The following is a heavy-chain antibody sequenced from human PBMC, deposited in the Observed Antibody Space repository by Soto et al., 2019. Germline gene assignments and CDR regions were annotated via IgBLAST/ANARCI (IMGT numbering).Heavy chain of an antibody. D-gene: IGHD3-10*01. CDR2: IYTSGST. J-gene: IGHJ5*02. CDR1: GGSISSYY. V-gene: IGHV4-4*07. CDR3: AREHYGSGSYWPTPGWFDP. Sequence: KPSETLSLTCTVSGGSISSYYWSWIRQPAGKGLEWIGRIYTSGSTNYNPSLKSRVTMSVDTSKNQFSLKLSSVTAADTAVYYCAREHYGSGSYWPTPGWFDPWGQGTLVTVSS.